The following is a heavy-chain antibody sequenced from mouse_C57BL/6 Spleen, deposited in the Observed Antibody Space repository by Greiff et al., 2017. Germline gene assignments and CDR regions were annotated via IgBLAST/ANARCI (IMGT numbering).Heavy chain of an antibody. CDR1: GFTFTSSA. V-gene: IGHV2-9-1*01. J-gene: IGHJ4*01. CDR2: IWTGGGT. Sequence: VQLQQSGPGLVAPSQSLSISCTVSGFTFTSSAISWVRQPPGQGLAWLGVIWTGGGTNYNSALKSRLSISKDNSKSQVFLKMNSLQTDDTAVYYCARNSTGNYGAMDYWGQGTSVTVSS. CDR3: ARNSTGNYGAMDY. D-gene: IGHD2-1*01.